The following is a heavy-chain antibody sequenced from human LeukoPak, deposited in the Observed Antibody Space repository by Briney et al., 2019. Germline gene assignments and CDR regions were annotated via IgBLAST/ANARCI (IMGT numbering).Heavy chain of an antibody. V-gene: IGHV4-34*01. CDR3: AAEYSSGLTFDY. CDR1: GGSFSGYY. J-gene: IGHJ4*02. CDR2: INHSGST. Sequence: PSETLSLTCAVYGGSFSGYYWSWIRQPPGKGLEWMGEINHSGSTNYNPSLKSRVTISVDTSKNQFSLKLSSVSAADTAVYYCAAEYSSGLTFDYWGQGTLVTVSS. D-gene: IGHD6-19*01.